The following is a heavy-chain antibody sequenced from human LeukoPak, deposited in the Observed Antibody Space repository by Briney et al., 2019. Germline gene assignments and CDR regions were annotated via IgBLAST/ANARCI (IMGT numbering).Heavy chain of an antibody. Sequence: GGSLRLSCAASGFTFRTYWMSWVRQAPGKGLEWMANIKQDGREKYYVDSVKGRFTISRDNAKNALYLQMNSLRAEDTAVYYCARAEGDHSSSARPYYSDYWGQGILVTVSS. CDR2: IKQDGREK. D-gene: IGHD5-24*01. V-gene: IGHV3-7*01. J-gene: IGHJ4*02. CDR1: GFTFRTYW. CDR3: ARAEGDHSSSARPYYSDY.